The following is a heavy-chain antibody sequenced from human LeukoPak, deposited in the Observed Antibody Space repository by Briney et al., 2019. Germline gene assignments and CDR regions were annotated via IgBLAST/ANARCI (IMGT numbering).Heavy chain of an antibody. V-gene: IGHV4-59*08. CDR3: ARGTYDSSGYYLGNFDY. CDR1: GGSISSYY. CDR2: IYYSGST. Sequence: SETLSLTCTVSGGSISSYYWSWIRQPPGKGLEWIGYIYYSGSTNYNPSLKSRVTISVDTSKNQFSLKLSSVTAADTAVYYCARGTYDSSGYYLGNFDYWGQGTLVTVSS. D-gene: IGHD3-22*01. J-gene: IGHJ4*02.